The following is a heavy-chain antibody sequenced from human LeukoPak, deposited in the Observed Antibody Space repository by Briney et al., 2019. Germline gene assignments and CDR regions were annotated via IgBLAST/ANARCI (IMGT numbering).Heavy chain of an antibody. Sequence: ASVKVSCKASGYTFTSYDINWVRQATGQGLEWMGWMNPNSGNTGYAQKFQGRVTITRNTSISTAYMELSSLRSEDTAVYYCARTNTQGIAAADPFDYWGQGTLVTVSS. D-gene: IGHD6-13*01. CDR2: MNPNSGNT. V-gene: IGHV1-8*03. CDR1: GYTFTSYD. J-gene: IGHJ4*02. CDR3: ARTNTQGIAAADPFDY.